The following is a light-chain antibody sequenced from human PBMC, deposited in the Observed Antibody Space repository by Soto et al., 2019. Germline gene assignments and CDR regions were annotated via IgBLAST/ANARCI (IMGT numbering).Light chain of an antibody. J-gene: IGLJ1*01. V-gene: IGLV2-23*02. CDR2: DVI. Sequence: QSVLTQPASVSGSPGQSITISCTGTSSDVGSYNLVSWYQQHPGKAPKLMIYDVIKRPSGVSNRFSGSKSGSTASLTISGLQAEDEADYYCCSYAGSRTYVFGTGTKVTVL. CDR3: CSYAGSRTYV. CDR1: SSDVGSYNL.